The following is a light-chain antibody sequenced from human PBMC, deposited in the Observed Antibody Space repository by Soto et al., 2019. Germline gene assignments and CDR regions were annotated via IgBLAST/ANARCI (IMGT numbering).Light chain of an antibody. CDR2: DDD. CDR3: GSWDSSLSAYV. Sequence: QSVLTQPPSVSAAPGQKVTISCSGSSSNIGGNSVSWYQQLPGTAPKLLIYDDDKRPSGIPDRFSGSKSGTSATLGITGFRTGDEADYYCGSWDSSLSAYVFATGTKATV. CDR1: SSNIGGNS. V-gene: IGLV1-51*01. J-gene: IGLJ1*01.